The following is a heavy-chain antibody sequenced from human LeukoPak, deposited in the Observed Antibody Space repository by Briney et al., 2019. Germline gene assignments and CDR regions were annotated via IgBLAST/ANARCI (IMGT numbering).Heavy chain of an antibody. D-gene: IGHD1-26*01. Sequence: GGSLRLSCAGSGFTFSSPSMNWVRQAPGKGLEWVSYISSSSSTIYYADSVKGRFTISRDNAKNSLYLQMNSLRAEDTAVYYCARGYYANYFDYWGQGTLVTVSS. CDR2: ISSSSSTI. CDR3: ARGYYANYFDY. CDR1: GFTFSSPS. J-gene: IGHJ4*02. V-gene: IGHV3-48*01.